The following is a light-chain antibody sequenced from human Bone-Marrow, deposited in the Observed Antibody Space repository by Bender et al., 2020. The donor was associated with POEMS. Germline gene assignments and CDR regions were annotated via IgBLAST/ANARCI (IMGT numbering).Light chain of an antibody. CDR3: CSYAGSRPLV. V-gene: IGLV2-23*01. CDR2: EGS. Sequence: QSALTQPASLSGSPGQSITISCTGTSRDVGMFNLVSWYQQYPGKAPKFIIYEGSKRPSGVSNRFSGSKSGNTASLTISGLQAEDEADYYCCSYAGSRPLVFGTGTKVTVL. CDR1: SRDVGMFNL. J-gene: IGLJ1*01.